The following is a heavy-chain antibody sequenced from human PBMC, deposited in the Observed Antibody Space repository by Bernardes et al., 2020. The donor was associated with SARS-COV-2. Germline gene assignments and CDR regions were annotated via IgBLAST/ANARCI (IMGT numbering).Heavy chain of an antibody. CDR1: GFTFSSYA. D-gene: IGHD4-17*01. CDR2: ISYDGSNK. CDR3: AKVFLPTTVVTSFDY. V-gene: IGHV3-30*04. Sequence: GGSLRLSCAASGFTFSSYAMHWVRQAPGKGLEWVAVISYDGSNKYYADSVKGRFTISRDNSKNTLYLQMNSLRAEDTAVYYCAKVFLPTTVVTSFDYWGQGTLVTVSS. J-gene: IGHJ4*02.